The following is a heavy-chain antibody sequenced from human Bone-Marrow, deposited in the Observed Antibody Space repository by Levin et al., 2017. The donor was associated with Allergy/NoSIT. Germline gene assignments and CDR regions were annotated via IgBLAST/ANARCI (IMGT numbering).Heavy chain of an antibody. Sequence: PGGSLRLSCAASGFTFSSYWMHWVRQVPGRGLVWVSRINSDGSSTSYADSVKGRFTISRDNAKNTLYLQMNSLRAEDTAVYYCARDKEWLVLGDWGQGTLVTVSS. D-gene: IGHD6-19*01. CDR3: ARDKEWLVLGD. V-gene: IGHV3-74*01. CDR1: GFTFSSYW. CDR2: INSDGSST. J-gene: IGHJ4*02.